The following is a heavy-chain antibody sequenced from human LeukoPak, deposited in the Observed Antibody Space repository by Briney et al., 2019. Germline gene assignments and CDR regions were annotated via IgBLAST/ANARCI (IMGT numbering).Heavy chain of an antibody. J-gene: IGHJ4*01. CDR1: GFTFDLHS. Sequence: GGSLRLSCAASGFTFDLHSFNWVRQAPGKGLEWVASIGGTTDSIHYADSLKGRFSISRDNDKNTLYLQMNSLRAEDTAVYLCARVLYCGGDCYLDLWGQGTLVTVSP. V-gene: IGHV3-21*06. CDR2: IGGTTDSI. CDR3: ARVLYCGGDCYLDL. D-gene: IGHD2-21*02.